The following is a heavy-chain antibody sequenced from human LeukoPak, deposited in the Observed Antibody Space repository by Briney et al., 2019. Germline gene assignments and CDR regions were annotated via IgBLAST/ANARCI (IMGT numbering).Heavy chain of an antibody. CDR2: LYISGST. CDR3: AGHHPRNTVDF. D-gene: IGHD2-8*02. Sequence: SETLSLTCTVSGASISSYYYNWIRQTAGGGLEWIGRLYISGSTDYNPSLKSRVTISLDTSKNQFSLKLSSVTAADMAVYYCAGHHPRNTVDFWGQGTLVTVSS. V-gene: IGHV4-4*07. CDR1: GASISSYY. J-gene: IGHJ4*02.